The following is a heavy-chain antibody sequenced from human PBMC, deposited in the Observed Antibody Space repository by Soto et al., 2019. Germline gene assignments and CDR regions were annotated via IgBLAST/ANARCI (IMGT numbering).Heavy chain of an antibody. D-gene: IGHD3-10*01. Sequence: EVQLVESGGGLVQPGGSLRLSCAASGFTFSSYEMNWVRQAPGKGLEWVSYISSSGSTIYYADSVKGRFTISRDNAKNSLYLQMNSLRAEDTAVYYCARVGLRGEAFDIWGQGTMVTVSS. CDR3: ARVGLRGEAFDI. CDR1: GFTFSSYE. V-gene: IGHV3-48*03. J-gene: IGHJ3*02. CDR2: ISSSGSTI.